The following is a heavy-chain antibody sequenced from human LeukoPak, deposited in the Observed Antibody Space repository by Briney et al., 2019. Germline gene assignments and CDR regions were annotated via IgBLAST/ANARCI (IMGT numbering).Heavy chain of an antibody. CDR1: GYTFTSYY. J-gene: IGHJ4*01. CDR2: INPSGGST. Sequence: ASVKVSCKASGYTFTSYYMHWVRQAPGQGLEWMGIINPSGGSTSYAQKFQGGVTMTRDMSTSTVYMELSSLRSEDTAVYYCAREYSGGNFDYWGQGTLVTVSS. D-gene: IGHD2-15*01. CDR3: AREYSGGNFDY. V-gene: IGHV1-46*01.